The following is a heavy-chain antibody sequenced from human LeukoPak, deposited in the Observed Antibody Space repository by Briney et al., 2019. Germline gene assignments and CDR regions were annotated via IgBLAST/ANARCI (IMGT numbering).Heavy chain of an antibody. J-gene: IGHJ6*04. D-gene: IGHD2-2*01. Sequence: PGGSLRLSCAASGFTFSSYWMHWVRQAPGKGLVWVSRINSDGSSTSYADSVKGRFTISRDNAKNTLYLQMNSLRAEDTAVYYCASNGIVVVPAAMGQSTHDLNYYYGMDVWGKGTTVTVSS. CDR3: ASNGIVVVPAAMGQSTHDLNYYYGMDV. CDR2: INSDGSST. V-gene: IGHV3-74*01. CDR1: GFTFSSYW.